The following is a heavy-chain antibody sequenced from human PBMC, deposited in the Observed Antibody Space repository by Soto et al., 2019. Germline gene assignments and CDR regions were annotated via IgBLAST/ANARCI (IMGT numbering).Heavy chain of an antibody. V-gene: IGHV5-51*01. CDR2: IYPGDSDT. J-gene: IGHJ5*02. CDR3: ASLGRVVVEMATIYDWFDP. Sequence: GESLKISCKASGYSFTSYWIGWVRQMPGKGLEWMGIIYPGDSDTRYSPSFQGQVTISADKSISTAYLQWSSLKASDTAMYYCASLGRVVVEMATIYDWFDPWGQGTLVTVSS. D-gene: IGHD5-12*01. CDR1: GYSFTSYW.